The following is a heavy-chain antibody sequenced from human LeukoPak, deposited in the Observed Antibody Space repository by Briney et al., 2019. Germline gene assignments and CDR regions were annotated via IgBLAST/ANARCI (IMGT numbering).Heavy chain of an antibody. Sequence: SETLSLTCTVSGGSISSSSYYGGWIRQPPGKGLEWIGSIYYSGSTYYNPSLKSRVTISLDTSKNQFSLKLSSVTAADTAVYYCARCITMVRGGQYYFDYWCEGHLVTVSS. CDR1: GGSISSSSYY. V-gene: IGHV4-39*01. CDR2: IYYSGST. CDR3: ARCITMVRGGQYYFDY. D-gene: IGHD3-10*01. J-gene: IGHJ4*02.